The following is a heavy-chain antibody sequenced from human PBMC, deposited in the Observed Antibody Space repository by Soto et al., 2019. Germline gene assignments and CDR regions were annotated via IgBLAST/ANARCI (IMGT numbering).Heavy chain of an antibody. V-gene: IGHV3-15*01. CDR3: RVGYYYYGMDV. D-gene: IGHD1-26*01. Sequence: PGGSRRRCWAASGFTFSNAWMSWVRQAPGKGLEWVGRIKSKTDGGTTDYAAPVKGRFTISRDDSKNTLSLQMNNLKTEDTAVYYCRVGYYYYGMDVWGQGTTVTVSS. CDR2: IKSKTDGGTT. J-gene: IGHJ6*02. CDR1: GFTFSNAW.